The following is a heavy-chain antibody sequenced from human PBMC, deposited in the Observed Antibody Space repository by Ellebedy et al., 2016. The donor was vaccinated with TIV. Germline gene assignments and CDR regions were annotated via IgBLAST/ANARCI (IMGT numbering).Heavy chain of an antibody. Sequence: SETLSLXXTVSGGSISSYYWSWIRQPPGKGLEWIGYIYYSGSTNYNPSLKSRVTISVDTSKNQFSLKLSSVTAADTAVYHCARLDYYDSSGYDYWGQGTLVTVSS. V-gene: IGHV4-59*08. J-gene: IGHJ4*02. CDR2: IYYSGST. D-gene: IGHD3-22*01. CDR1: GGSISSYY. CDR3: ARLDYYDSSGYDY.